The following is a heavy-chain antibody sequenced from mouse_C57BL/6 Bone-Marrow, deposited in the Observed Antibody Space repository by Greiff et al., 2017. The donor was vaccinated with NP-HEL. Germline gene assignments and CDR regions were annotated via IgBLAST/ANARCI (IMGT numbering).Heavy chain of an antibody. CDR2: IYPGDGDT. Sequence: VQLVESGPELVKPGASVKISCKASGYAFSSSWMNWVKQRPGKGLEWIGRIYPGDGDTNYNGKFKGKATLTADKSSSTAYMQLSSLTSEDSAVYFCARRDYYGSFPYYYAMDYWGQGTSVTVSS. CDR1: GYAFSSSW. D-gene: IGHD1-1*01. J-gene: IGHJ4*01. V-gene: IGHV1-82*01. CDR3: ARRDYYGSFPYYYAMDY.